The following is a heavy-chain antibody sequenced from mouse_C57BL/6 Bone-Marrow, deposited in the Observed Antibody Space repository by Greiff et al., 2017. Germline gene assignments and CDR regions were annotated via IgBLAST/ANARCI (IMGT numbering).Heavy chain of an antibody. V-gene: IGHV5-2*01. D-gene: IGHD2-2*01. J-gene: IGHJ3*01. CDR3: AVLWLTPWFAY. CDR2: INSDGGST. CDR1: EYEFPSHD. Sequence: EVKLVESGGGLVQPGESLKLSCESNEYEFPSHDMSWVRKTPEKRLELVAAINSDGGSTYYPETMERRFIISRDNTKKTLYLQMSSLRSEDTALYYCAVLWLTPWFAYWGQGTLVTVSA.